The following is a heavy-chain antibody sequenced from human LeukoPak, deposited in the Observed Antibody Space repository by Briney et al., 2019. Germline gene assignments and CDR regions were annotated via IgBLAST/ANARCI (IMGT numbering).Heavy chain of an antibody. CDR2: IRYDGSNK. V-gene: IGHV3-30*02. CDR3: AKDGAIFGVVIILAHFDY. D-gene: IGHD3-3*01. CDR1: GFTFSSYG. Sequence: PGGSLRLSCAASGFTFSSYGMHWVRQAPGKGLEWVAFIRYDGSNKYYADFVKGRFTISRDNSKNTLYLQMNSLRAEDTAVYYCAKDGAIFGVVIILAHFDYWGQGTLVTVSS. J-gene: IGHJ4*02.